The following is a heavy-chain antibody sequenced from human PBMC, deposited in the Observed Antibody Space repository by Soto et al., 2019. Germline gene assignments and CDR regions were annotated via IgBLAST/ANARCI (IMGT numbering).Heavy chain of an antibody. V-gene: IGHV4-39*01. J-gene: IGHJ6*03. CDR1: GGSIRESGLY. CDR2: IFFSGRT. CDR3: VRSLMDV. Sequence: QLQESGPGLVKTSETLSLTCTVSGGSIRESGLYWGWIRQSPGKGLEWIGSIFFSGRTHYNRSLKSRFSIYIDASKNQFSLNVISVTAADTGVYYCVRSLMDVWGKGTTVTLSS.